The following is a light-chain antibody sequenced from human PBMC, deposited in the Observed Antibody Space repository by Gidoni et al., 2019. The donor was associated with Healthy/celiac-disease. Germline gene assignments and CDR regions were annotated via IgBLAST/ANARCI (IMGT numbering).Light chain of an antibody. J-gene: IGKJ1*01. CDR3: QQYDNLPRT. CDR1: QDISQY. V-gene: IGKV1-33*01. Sequence: DLQLTPSPSSLSASVGDRVTITCQASQDISQYLNWYQQKPGKAPKLLIYDASNLETGVPSRFSGSGSGTDFTFTISSLQPEDIATYYCQQYDNLPRTFXQXTKVEIK. CDR2: DAS.